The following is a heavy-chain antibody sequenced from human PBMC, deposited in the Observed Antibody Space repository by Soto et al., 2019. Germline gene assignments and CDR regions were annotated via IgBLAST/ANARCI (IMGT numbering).Heavy chain of an antibody. Sequence: SETLSLTCTVPGGSISGSSYYWGWIRQPPGKGLEWIGSIYYSGSTYYNPSLKSRVTISVDTSKNQFSLKLSSVTAADTAVYYCARQAVAGTRWPPSYFDYWGQGTLVTVSS. CDR1: GGSISGSSYY. D-gene: IGHD6-19*01. J-gene: IGHJ4*02. CDR3: ARQAVAGTRWPPSYFDY. CDR2: IYYSGST. V-gene: IGHV4-39*01.